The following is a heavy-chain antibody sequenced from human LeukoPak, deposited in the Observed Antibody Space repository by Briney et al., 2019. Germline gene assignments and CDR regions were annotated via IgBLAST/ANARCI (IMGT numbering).Heavy chain of an antibody. CDR3: AKALVWELLMGAFDI. Sequence: PGGSLRLSCAASGFTFHNYAMSWVRQAPGKGLEWVSAISGSGGSTYYADSVKGRFTISRDNSKNTLYLQMNSLRAEDTAVYYCAKALVWELLMGAFDIWGQGTMVTVSS. J-gene: IGHJ3*02. CDR1: GFTFHNYA. V-gene: IGHV3-23*01. CDR2: ISGSGGST. D-gene: IGHD1-26*01.